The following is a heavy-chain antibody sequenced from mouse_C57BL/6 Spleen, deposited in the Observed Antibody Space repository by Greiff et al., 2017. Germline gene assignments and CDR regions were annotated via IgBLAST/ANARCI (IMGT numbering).Heavy chain of an antibody. V-gene: IGHV1-55*01. CDR3: ARGSTMVRTRRGAYYYAMDY. CDR2: IYPGSGST. Sequence: QVQLQQPGAELVKPGASVKMSCKASGYTFTSYWITWVKQRPGQGLEWIGDIYPGSGSTNYNEKFKSKATLTVDTSSSTAYMQLSSLTSEDSAVYYCARGSTMVRTRRGAYYYAMDYWGQGTSVTVSS. CDR1: GYTFTSYW. J-gene: IGHJ4*01. D-gene: IGHD2-1*01.